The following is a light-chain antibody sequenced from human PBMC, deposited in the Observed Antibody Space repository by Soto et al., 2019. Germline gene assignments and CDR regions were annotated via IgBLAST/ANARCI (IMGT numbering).Light chain of an antibody. Sequence: EIVLTQSPATLSLSPGDRATLSCRASQNVSNNYLAWYQQKPGQAPRLLIYDASSRATGIPDRFSGGGSGTDFTLTISRLEPEDFAVYYCQQFSSYPLTFGGGTKVDIK. CDR2: DAS. CDR3: QQFSSYPLT. CDR1: QNVSNNY. V-gene: IGKV3-20*01. J-gene: IGKJ4*01.